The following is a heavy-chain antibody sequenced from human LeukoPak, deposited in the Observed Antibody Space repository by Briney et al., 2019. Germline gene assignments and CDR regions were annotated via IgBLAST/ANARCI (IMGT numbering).Heavy chain of an antibody. J-gene: IGHJ3*02. CDR3: ASLLLCYGCSSSSDSFDI. Sequence: GGFLRLSCAASGFTFSRYWMHWVRQVPGKGLVWVSRINSDGSRTTYADSVKGRFTISRDNAKNTLFMQMNSLRAEDTAVYYCASLLLCYGCSSSSDSFDIWGQGTMVTVSS. CDR2: INSDGSRT. CDR1: GFTFSRYW. D-gene: IGHD6-6*01. V-gene: IGHV3-74*01.